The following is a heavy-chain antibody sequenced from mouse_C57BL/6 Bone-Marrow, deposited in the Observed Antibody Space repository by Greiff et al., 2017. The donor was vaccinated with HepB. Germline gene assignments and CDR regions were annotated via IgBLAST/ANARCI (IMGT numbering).Heavy chain of an antibody. J-gene: IGHJ4*01. V-gene: IGHV1-15*01. CDR1: GYTFTDYE. Sequence: LVESGAELVRPGASVTLSCKASGYTFTDYEMHWVKQTPVHGLEWIGVIDPETGGTAYNQKFKGKAILTADKSSSTAYMELRSLTSEDSAVYCATSVVAYYSDMDCWGKGTAVTVAT. D-gene: IGHD1-1*01. CDR2: IDPETGGT. CDR3: TSVVAYYSDMDC.